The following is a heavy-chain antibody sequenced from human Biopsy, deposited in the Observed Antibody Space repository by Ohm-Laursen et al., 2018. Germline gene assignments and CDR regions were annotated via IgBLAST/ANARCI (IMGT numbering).Heavy chain of an antibody. J-gene: IGHJ3*02. CDR1: GFGFYA. CDR2: TSLDGSNK. D-gene: IGHD6-19*01. V-gene: IGHV3-30*18. Sequence: SLRLSCSASGFGFYAMHWVRQPPGKGLEWLAVTSLDGSNKFYAESVRGRFTISRDRSRDTLYLQMNRLTNEDTALYYCAKDGGQWLGGAFDIWGHGTMVIVAS. CDR3: AKDGGQWLGGAFDI.